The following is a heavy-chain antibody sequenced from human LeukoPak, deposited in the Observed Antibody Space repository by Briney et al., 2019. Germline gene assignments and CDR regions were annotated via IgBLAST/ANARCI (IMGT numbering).Heavy chain of an antibody. J-gene: IGHJ6*03. D-gene: IGHD6-6*01. CDR1: GFTFSSYW. Sequence: GGSLRLSCAASGFTFSSYWMHWVRQAPGKGLVWVSRINSDGSSTTYADSVKGRFTISRDNAKNTLYLQMNSLRAEDTAVYYCAREQSDSSSYYYYYMDVWGKGTTVTVSS. CDR2: INSDGSST. V-gene: IGHV3-74*01. CDR3: AREQSDSSSYYYYYMDV.